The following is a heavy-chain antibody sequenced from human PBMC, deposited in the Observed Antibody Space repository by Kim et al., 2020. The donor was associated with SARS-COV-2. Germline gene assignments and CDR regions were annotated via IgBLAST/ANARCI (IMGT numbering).Heavy chain of an antibody. V-gene: IGHV5-51*01. D-gene: IGHD3-10*01. CDR2: T. J-gene: IGHJ1*01. CDR3: ARNGGISLWFQY. Sequence: TTYNPSLQGQVNMSFDQSISTAYLQLTSLKASDTAIYYCARNGGISLWFQYWGQGTLVTVS.